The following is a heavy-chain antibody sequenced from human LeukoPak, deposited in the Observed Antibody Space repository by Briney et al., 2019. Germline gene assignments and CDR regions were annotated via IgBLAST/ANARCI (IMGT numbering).Heavy chain of an antibody. CDR1: GGSISSSSYY. CDR3: ARDVMTTSSWFDP. V-gene: IGHV4-39*07. Sequence: TETLSLTCTVSGGSISSSSYYWGWIRQPPGKGLEWIGSIYYSGSTYYNPSLKSRVTISVDTSKNQFSLKLSSVTAADTAVYYCARDVMTTSSWFDPWGQGTLVTVSS. D-gene: IGHD4-17*01. CDR2: IYYSGST. J-gene: IGHJ5*02.